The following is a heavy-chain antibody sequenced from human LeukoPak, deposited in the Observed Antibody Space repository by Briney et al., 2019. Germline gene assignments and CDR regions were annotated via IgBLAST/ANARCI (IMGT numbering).Heavy chain of an antibody. D-gene: IGHD3-10*01. Sequence: GGSLRLSCAASGFTFSSYGMHWVRQAPGKGLEWVAVISYDGSNKYYADSVKGRFTISRDNSKNTLYLQMNSLRAEDTAVYYCATRLWFGELLMDYWGQGTLVTVSS. J-gene: IGHJ4*02. CDR3: ATRLWFGELLMDY. CDR1: GFTFSSYG. V-gene: IGHV3-30*03. CDR2: ISYDGSNK.